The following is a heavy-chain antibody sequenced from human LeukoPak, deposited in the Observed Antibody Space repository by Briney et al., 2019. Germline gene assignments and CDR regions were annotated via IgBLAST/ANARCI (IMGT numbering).Heavy chain of an antibody. D-gene: IGHD2-15*01. CDR1: GFSFSTTW. Sequence: GRSLRLSCAASGFSFSTTWMHWVRHAPGKGLEWVALIYSDSSRTTYADSVKGRFTISRDNAKNTVYLQMSSLRVEDTAVYFCTKDAGYASDYWGQGILVPVSS. CDR3: TKDAGYASDY. CDR2: IYSDSSRT. J-gene: IGHJ4*02. V-gene: IGHV3-74*01.